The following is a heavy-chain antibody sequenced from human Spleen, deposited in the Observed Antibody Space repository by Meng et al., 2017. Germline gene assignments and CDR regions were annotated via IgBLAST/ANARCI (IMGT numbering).Heavy chain of an antibody. J-gene: IGHJ6*02. Sequence: ESLKISCTVSGGSVTSGSYYWSWIRQSPGKGLEWIGYINYGGSTNYSPSLKSRVTISVDTSQNQFSLKLSSVTAADTAVYYCARERYYYYGMDVWGQGTTVTVSS. CDR1: GGSVTSGSYY. CDR3: ARERYYYYGMDV. V-gene: IGHV4-61*01. CDR2: INYGGST.